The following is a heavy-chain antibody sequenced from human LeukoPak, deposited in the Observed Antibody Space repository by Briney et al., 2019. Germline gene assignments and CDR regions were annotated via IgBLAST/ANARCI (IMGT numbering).Heavy chain of an antibody. CDR1: GGTFSGYA. J-gene: IGHJ4*02. CDR2: IIPIFGTA. D-gene: IGHD2-2*01. V-gene: IGHV1-69*05. CDR3: ARVPRLRYCSSTSCYAEY. Sequence: SVKVSCKASGGTFSGYAISWVRQAPGQGLEWMGGIIPIFGTANYAQKFQGRVTITTDESTSTAYMELSSLRSEDTAVYYCARVPRLRYCSSTSCYAEYWGQGTLVTVSS.